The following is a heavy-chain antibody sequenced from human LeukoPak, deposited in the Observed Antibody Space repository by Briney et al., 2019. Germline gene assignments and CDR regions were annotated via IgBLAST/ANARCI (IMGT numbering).Heavy chain of an antibody. J-gene: IGHJ4*02. CDR1: GGSFSGYY. D-gene: IGHD4-11*01. CDR3: ANSDYLTGEYYFDY. V-gene: IGHV4-34*01. Sequence: PSETLSLTCAVYGGSFSGYYWSWIRQPPGKGLEWIGEINHSGSTNYNPSLKSRVTISVDTSKNQFSLRLSSVTAADTAVYYCANSDYLTGEYYFDYWGQGTLVTVSS. CDR2: INHSGST.